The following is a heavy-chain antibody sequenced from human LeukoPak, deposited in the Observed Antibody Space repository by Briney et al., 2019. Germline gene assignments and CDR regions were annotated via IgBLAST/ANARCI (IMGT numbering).Heavy chain of an antibody. J-gene: IGHJ4*02. D-gene: IGHD3-16*01. V-gene: IGHV3-9*03. CDR2: ISWNSGAI. Sequence: PGGSLRLSCAASGFTFDDYAMHWVRQTPGKGLEGVSGISWNSGAIDYADSVKGRFTISRDNAKNSLYLQMNSLRPEDMALYYCAKEGGGGKFYFDYWGQGTLVTVSS. CDR1: GFTFDDYA. CDR3: AKEGGGGKFYFDY.